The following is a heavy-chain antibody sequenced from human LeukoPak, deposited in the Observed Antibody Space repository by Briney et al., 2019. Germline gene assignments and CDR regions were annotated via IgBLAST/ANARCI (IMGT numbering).Heavy chain of an antibody. V-gene: IGHV3-21*01. D-gene: IGHD1-1*01. CDR2: ISSSSSYI. CDR1: GFTFSSYS. J-gene: IGHJ4*02. Sequence: PGGSLRLSCAASGFTFSSYSVDWVRQAPGKGLEWVSSISSSSSYIYYADSVKGRFTISRDNAKNSLYLQMNSLRAEDTAVYYCARLGTNTFDYWGQGTLVTVSS. CDR3: ARLGTNTFDY.